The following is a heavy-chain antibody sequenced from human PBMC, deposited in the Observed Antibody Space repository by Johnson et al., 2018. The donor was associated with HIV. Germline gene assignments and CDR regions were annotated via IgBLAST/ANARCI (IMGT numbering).Heavy chain of an antibody. CDR3: ARGLVTYYYGLVI. CDR1: GFTFSSYD. V-gene: IGHV3-13*01. CDR2: IGTAGDT. J-gene: IGHJ3*02. Sequence: VQLVESGGGLVQPGGSLRLSCAASGFTFSSYDMHWVRQATGKGLEWVSAIGTAGDTYYPGSVKGRFTISRENAKNSLYLQMNSLRAGDTAVYYCARGLVTYYYGLVIWGKGTMVTVSS. D-gene: IGHD3-10*01.